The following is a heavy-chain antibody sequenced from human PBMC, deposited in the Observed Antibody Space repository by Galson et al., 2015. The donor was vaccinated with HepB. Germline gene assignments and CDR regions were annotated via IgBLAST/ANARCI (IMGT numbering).Heavy chain of an antibody. Sequence: QVQLQESGPGLVKPSETLSLTCTVSGGSVSSYYWSWIRQPPGKGLEWIGYIYYSGSTNYNPSLKSRVTISVDTSKNQFSLKLSSVTAADTAVYYCARASSGSYLWGQGTLVTVSS. CDR3: ARASSGSYL. D-gene: IGHD1-26*01. J-gene: IGHJ5*02. CDR1: GGSVSSYY. V-gene: IGHV4-59*02. CDR2: IYYSGST.